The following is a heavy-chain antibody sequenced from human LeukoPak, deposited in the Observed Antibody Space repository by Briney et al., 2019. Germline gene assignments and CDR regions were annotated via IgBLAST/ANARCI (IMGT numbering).Heavy chain of an antibody. Sequence: PSETLSLTCAVYGGSFSGYYWSWIRQPPGKGLEWIGEINHSGSTNYNPSLKSRVTISVDTSKNQFSLKLSSVTAADTAVYYCARELGVSGRDAFDIWGQGTMVTVSS. CDR3: ARELGVSGRDAFDI. V-gene: IGHV4-34*01. D-gene: IGHD3-16*01. CDR2: INHSGST. J-gene: IGHJ3*02. CDR1: GGSFSGYY.